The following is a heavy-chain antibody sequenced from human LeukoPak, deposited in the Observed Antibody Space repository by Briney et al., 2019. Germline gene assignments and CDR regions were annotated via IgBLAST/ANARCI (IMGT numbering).Heavy chain of an antibody. Sequence: GGSLRLSCAASGFTFSSYAMHWVRQAPGEGLEYVSAISSNGGSTYYANSVKGRFTISRDNSKNTLYLQMGSLRAEDMAVYYCARGVGYCSSTSCYDYFDYWGQGTLVTVSS. V-gene: IGHV3-64*01. D-gene: IGHD2-2*03. CDR2: ISSNGGST. CDR1: GFTFSSYA. J-gene: IGHJ4*02. CDR3: ARGVGYCSSTSCYDYFDY.